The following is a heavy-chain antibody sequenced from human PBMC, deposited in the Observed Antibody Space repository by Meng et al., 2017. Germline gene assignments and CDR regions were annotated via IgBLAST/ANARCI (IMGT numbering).Heavy chain of an antibody. CDR2: IIPIFGTA. J-gene: IGHJ4*02. D-gene: IGHD2-15*01. CDR3: ASGDFCSGGSCYFPSDY. V-gene: IGHV1-69*13. CDR1: GGTFSSYA. Sequence: SVKVSCKASGGTFSSYAISWVRQAPGQGLEWMGGIIPIFGTANYAQKFQGRVTITADESTSTAYMELSSLRSEETAVYYCASGDFCSGGSCYFPSDYWGQGTLVTVSS.